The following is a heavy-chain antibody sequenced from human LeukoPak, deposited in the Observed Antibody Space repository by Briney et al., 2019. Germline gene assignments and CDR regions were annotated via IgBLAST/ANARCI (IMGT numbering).Heavy chain of an antibody. CDR2: IIPIFGTA. V-gene: IGHV1-69*01. CDR1: GTTFSSYS. Sequence: GASVKVACKASGTTFSSYSISLVRHDHGPGPGLIGGIIPIFGTANYAHKFQGRVTITEDESTSTAYMELSSLRSEDTAVYYCAGVVVPVALDAFDIWGQGTMVIVSS. CDR3: AGVVVPVALDAFDI. D-gene: IGHD2-2*01. J-gene: IGHJ3*02.